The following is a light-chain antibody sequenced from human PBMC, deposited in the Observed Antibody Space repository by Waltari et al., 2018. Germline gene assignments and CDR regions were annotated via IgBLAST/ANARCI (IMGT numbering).Light chain of an antibody. Sequence: DIVMTQSPDSLAVSLGERATINCKSSQRVLYSSNNKNYLAWYQQKPGQPPKLLIYWASTRESGVPDRFSGSGSGTDFTLTISSLQAEDVAVYYCQQYYSTPQDTFGQGTKLEIK. CDR3: QQYYSTPQDT. CDR2: WAS. V-gene: IGKV4-1*01. J-gene: IGKJ2*01. CDR1: QRVLYSSNNKNY.